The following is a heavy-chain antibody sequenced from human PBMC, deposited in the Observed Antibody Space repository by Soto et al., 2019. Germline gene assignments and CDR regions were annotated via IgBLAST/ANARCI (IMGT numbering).Heavy chain of an antibody. CDR3: ARQGGMDV. V-gene: IGHV5-51*01. CDR2: IYPGDSDT. J-gene: IGHJ6*02. Sequence: GESLKISCKGSGYSFATYWIGWVRQMPGKGLEWMGIIYPGDSDTRYSPSFQGQVNISADKSINTAYLQWSSLKASVTAMYYCARQGGMDVWGQGTTVTVFS. CDR1: GYSFATYW.